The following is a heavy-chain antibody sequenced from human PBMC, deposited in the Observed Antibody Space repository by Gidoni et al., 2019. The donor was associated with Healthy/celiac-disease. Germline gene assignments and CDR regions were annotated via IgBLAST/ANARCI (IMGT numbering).Heavy chain of an antibody. CDR2: ISGSGGST. Sequence: EVQLLESGGGLVQPGGSLSLSCAAPGFPFSSYAMGWVRQAPGKGLEWVSAISGSGGSTYYADSGKGRFTISRDNSKNTLYLQRNSLRAEDTAVYYCAKSPSSSNPWGQGTLVTVSS. CDR3: AKSPSSSNP. V-gene: IGHV3-23*01. J-gene: IGHJ5*02. D-gene: IGHD6-6*01. CDR1: GFPFSSYA.